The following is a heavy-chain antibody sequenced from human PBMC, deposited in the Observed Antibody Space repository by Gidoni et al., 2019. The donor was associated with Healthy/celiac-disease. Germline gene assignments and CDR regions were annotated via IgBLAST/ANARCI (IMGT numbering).Heavy chain of an antibody. J-gene: IGHJ2*01. V-gene: IGHV1-69*01. Sequence: QVQLVQSGAEVKKHGSPRKVSCKASGGALRSYAISWVRQAPGHGLEWMGGIITIFGTANYAQKSQGRVTITADESTSTAYMELRSLRSEYTAVYYCATDRLAAAGTGGYFDLWGRGTLVTVSS. CDR3: ATDRLAAAGTGGYFDL. CDR1: GGALRSYA. D-gene: IGHD6-13*01. CDR2: IITIFGTA.